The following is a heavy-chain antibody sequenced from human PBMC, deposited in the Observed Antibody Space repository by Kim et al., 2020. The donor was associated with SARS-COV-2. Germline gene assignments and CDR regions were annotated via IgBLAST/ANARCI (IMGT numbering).Heavy chain of an antibody. CDR2: GST. Sequence: GSTNYNPSLKSRVTISVDTSKNQFSLKLSSVTAADTAVYYCAMAGGFIDYWGQGTLVTVSS. V-gene: IGHV4-34*01. D-gene: IGHD6-19*01. J-gene: IGHJ4*02. CDR3: AMAGGFIDY.